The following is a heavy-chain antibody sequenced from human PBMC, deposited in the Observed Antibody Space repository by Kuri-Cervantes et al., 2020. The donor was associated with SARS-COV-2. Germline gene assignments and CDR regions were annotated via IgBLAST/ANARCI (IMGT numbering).Heavy chain of an antibody. D-gene: IGHD2-8*01. Sequence: LSLTCEASGFTFSSYGMHWVRQAPGKGLEWVAVIWYDGSNKYYADSVKGRFTISRDNSKNTLYLQMNSLRAEDTAVYYCARGHAVYFDYWGQGTLVTVSS. V-gene: IGHV3-33*01. CDR3: ARGHAVYFDY. J-gene: IGHJ4*02. CDR1: GFTFSSYG. CDR2: IWYDGSNK.